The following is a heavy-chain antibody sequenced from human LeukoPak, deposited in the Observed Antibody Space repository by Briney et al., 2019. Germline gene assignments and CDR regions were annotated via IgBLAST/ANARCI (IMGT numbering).Heavy chain of an antibody. V-gene: IGHV4-34*01. CDR1: GGSFSGYY. CDR2: INHSGST. CDR3: ARGGPPNLSFDY. Sequence: PSETLSLTCAVYGGSFSGYYWSWIRQPPGKGLEWIGEINHSGSTNYNPSLKSRVTISVDRSKNQFSLKLSSVTAADTALYYCARGGPPNLSFDYWGQGTLVTVSS. J-gene: IGHJ4*02.